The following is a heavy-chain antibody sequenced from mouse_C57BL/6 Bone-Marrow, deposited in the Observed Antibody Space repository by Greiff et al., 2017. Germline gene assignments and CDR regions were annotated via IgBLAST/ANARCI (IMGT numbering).Heavy chain of an antibody. CDR1: GYTFTTYP. D-gene: IGHD1-1*01. CDR2: FHPYNDDP. V-gene: IGHV1-47*01. CDR3: ARKRYYGSSPYFDY. J-gene: IGHJ2*01. Sequence: QVQLQQSGAELVKPGASVKMSCKASGYTFTTYPIEWMKQNHGKSLEWIGNFHPYNDDPKYNEKFKGKATLTVEKYSSLVYLERSRLTSDDSAVYDCARKRYYGSSPYFDYWGQGTTLTVSS.